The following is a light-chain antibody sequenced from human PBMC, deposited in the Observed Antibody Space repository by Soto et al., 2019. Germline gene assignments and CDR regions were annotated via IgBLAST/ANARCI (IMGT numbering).Light chain of an antibody. V-gene: IGLV1-44*01. J-gene: IGLJ2*01. CDR3: AAWDDSLNGVV. Sequence: QSVLTQPPSASGTPGQRVTLSCSGSSSKIGSNTVNWYQQLPGTAPKLLIYSNNQRPSGVPDRFSGSKSGTSASLAISGLQSGDEADYYCAAWDDSLNGVVFGGGTKLTVL. CDR1: SSKIGSNT. CDR2: SNN.